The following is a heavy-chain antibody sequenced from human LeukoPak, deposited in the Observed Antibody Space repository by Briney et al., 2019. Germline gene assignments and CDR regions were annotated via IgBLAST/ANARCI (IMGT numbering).Heavy chain of an antibody. D-gene: IGHD3-10*01. CDR2: IHYSGNT. Sequence: SQTLSLTCTVSGDSISSGRQYWSWVRQRAGKGLEWVGRIHYSGNTNYNPSLNGRLIISVDTTKNQFSLNITPLPAAPPAVYYCARGGLYWFDHWGQGTQVTVSS. V-gene: IGHV4-61*02. CDR1: GDSISSGRQY. J-gene: IGHJ5*02. CDR3: ARGGLYWFDH.